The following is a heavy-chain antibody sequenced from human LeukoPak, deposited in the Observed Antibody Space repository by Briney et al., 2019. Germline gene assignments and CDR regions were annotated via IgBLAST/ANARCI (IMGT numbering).Heavy chain of an antibody. J-gene: IGHJ6*03. D-gene: IGHD3-10*01. Sequence: GGSLRLSCAASGFTFSSYSMDWVRQAPGKGLEWVSSISSSSSYIYYADSVKGRFTISRDNAKNSLYLQMNSLRAEDTAVYYCARVGTMVRGVIIYYYYYMDVWGKGTTVTISS. CDR1: GFTFSSYS. CDR2: ISSSSSYI. CDR3: ARVGTMVRGVIIYYYYYMDV. V-gene: IGHV3-21*01.